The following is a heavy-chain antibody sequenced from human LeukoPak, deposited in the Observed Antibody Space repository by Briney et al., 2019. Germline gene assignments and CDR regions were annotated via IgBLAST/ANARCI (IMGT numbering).Heavy chain of an antibody. CDR1: GFTASTYY. CDR2: IYSGGTT. CDR3: ARVGDHFHWNLDL. J-gene: IGHJ2*01. D-gene: IGHD3-3*02. V-gene: IGHV3-53*01. Sequence: GGSLRLSCAASGFTASTYYMNWVSQAPGKGLEWVSIIYSGGTTYYADSVKGRFTISRDTSKNTLSLQMNSLRAGDTAVYFCARVGDHFHWNLDLWGRGTLVTVSS.